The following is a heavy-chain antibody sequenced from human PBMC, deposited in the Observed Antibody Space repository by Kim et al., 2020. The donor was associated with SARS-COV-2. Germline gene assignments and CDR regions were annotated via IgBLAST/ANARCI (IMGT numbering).Heavy chain of an antibody. CDR1: GGSISSGGYY. CDR2: IYYSGST. CDR3: ARACDYHSSTSCNGADY. V-gene: IGHV4-31*03. J-gene: IGHJ4*02. Sequence: SETLSLTCTVSGGSISSGGYYWSWIRQHPGKGLEWIGYIYYSGSTYYNPSLKSRVTISVDTSKNQFSLKLSSVTAADTAVYYCARACDYHSSTSCNGADYWGQGTLVTVSS. D-gene: IGHD2-2*01.